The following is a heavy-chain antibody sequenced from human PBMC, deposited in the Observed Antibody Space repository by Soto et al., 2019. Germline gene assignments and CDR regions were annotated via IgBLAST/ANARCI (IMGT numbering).Heavy chain of an antibody. Sequence: EVQLAESGGGLVQPGGSLRLSCAASGFTFSDHYMDWVRQAPGKGLEWVGRSRDKVHSHTTENAASVKGRFTISRGDSEISLSLQMNSLKIEDTAVYYCARGVVSTGYFDYWGQGTLVTVSS. V-gene: IGHV3-72*01. CDR3: ARGVVSTGYFDY. CDR2: SRDKVHSHTT. CDR1: GFTFSDHY. J-gene: IGHJ4*02. D-gene: IGHD5-12*01.